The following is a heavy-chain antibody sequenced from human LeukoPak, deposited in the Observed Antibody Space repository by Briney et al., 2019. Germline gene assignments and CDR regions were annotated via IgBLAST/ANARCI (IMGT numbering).Heavy chain of an antibody. V-gene: IGHV4-61*01. CDR3: ARESGGTYYFDH. D-gene: IGHD1-26*01. Sequence: SETLSLTCSVSGGTVSGGSINYYWSWIRQPPGKGLEWIGYIYYLGTTSYNPSLKSRVTISVDTSKNQFSLKLDSVTTADTAVYYCARESGGTYYFDHWGQGTVVTVSS. J-gene: IGHJ4*02. CDR2: IYYLGTT. CDR1: GGTVSGGSINYY.